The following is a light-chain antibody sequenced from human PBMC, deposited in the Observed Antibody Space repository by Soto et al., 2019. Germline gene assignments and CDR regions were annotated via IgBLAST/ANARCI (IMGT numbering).Light chain of an antibody. CDR3: QQRSNWPPWT. Sequence: EIVMTQSPATLSVSPGERATLSCTASQSVSSNLAWYQQKPGQAPRLLIYDASNRATGIPARFSGSGSGTDFTLTISRLEPEDFAVYYCQQRSNWPPWTFGQGTKVDIK. V-gene: IGKV3-11*01. J-gene: IGKJ1*01. CDR1: QSVSSN. CDR2: DAS.